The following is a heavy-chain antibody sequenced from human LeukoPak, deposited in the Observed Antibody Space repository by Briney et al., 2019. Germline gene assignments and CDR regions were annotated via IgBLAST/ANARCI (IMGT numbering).Heavy chain of an antibody. CDR2: IYPDDSDT. V-gene: IGHV5-51*01. J-gene: IGHJ6*02. Sequence: PGESLKISCKGSTYSFSTYWIGWVRQMPGRGLEWMGVIYPDDSDTRYNPSFEGQVTISVDKSIGTAYLQWSSLRSSDTAMYYCARQTGYHYGMDVWGQGTTVTVSS. CDR3: ARQTGYHYGMDV. CDR1: TYSFSTYW.